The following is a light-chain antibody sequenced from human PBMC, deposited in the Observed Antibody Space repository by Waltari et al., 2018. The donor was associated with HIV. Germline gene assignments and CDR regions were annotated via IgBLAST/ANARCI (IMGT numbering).Light chain of an antibody. V-gene: IGKV1-NL1*01. CDR1: QDISNS. J-gene: IGKJ2*01. Sequence: DIQMTQSPSSLSAFVGDRVTITCRASQDISNSLAWYQQQPGKAPRLLLYGASRLESGVPSRFSGSGSGTYYTLTITSLQPEDFATYYCQQCYITPYTFGQGTKLEIK. CDR3: QQCYITPYT. CDR2: GAS.